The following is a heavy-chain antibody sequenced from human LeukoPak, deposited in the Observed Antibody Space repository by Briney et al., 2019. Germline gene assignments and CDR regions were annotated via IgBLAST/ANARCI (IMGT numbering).Heavy chain of an antibody. Sequence: SETLSLTCTVSGDSISPYYWSWIRQPPGKGLEWIGYIHYSGSTNYNPSLKRRITMSVDTSKNQLSLQLTSVTAADTAMYYCAKREDYYYYLDVWGKGTTVTVSS. CDR2: IHYSGST. CDR3: AKREDYYYYLDV. J-gene: IGHJ6*03. CDR1: GDSISPYY. V-gene: IGHV4-59*01.